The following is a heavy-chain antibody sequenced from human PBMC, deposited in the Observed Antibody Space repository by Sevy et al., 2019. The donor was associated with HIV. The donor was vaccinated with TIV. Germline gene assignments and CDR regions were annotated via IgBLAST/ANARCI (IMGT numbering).Heavy chain of an antibody. CDR1: GGSISSGGYS. J-gene: IGHJ4*02. D-gene: IGHD3-22*01. V-gene: IGHV4-30-2*01. Sequence: SETLSLTCAVSGGSISSGGYSWSWIRQPPGKGLEWIGYIYHSGSTYYNPSLKSRVTISVDRSKNQFSLKLGSVTAADTAVYYCARGSVRDSSGYYPLYDYWGQGTLVTVSS. CDR2: IYHSGST. CDR3: ARGSVRDSSGYYPLYDY.